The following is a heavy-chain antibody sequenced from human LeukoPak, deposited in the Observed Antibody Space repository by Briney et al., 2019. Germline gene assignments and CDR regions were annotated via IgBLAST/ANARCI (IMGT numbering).Heavy chain of an antibody. CDR3: AREEGAGYSYGSSFDY. Sequence: GSLRLSCAASGFTFSSYSMNWVRQAPGKGLEWIGRIYTSGSTNYNPSLKSRVTMSVDTSKNQFSLKLSSVTAADTAVYYCAREEGAGYSYGSSFDYWGQGTLVTVSS. CDR1: GFTFSSYS. D-gene: IGHD5-18*01. J-gene: IGHJ4*02. CDR2: IYTSGST. V-gene: IGHV4-4*07.